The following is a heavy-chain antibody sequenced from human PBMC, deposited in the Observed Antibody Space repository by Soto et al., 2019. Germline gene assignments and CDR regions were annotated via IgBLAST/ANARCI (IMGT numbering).Heavy chain of an antibody. CDR1: GVSISSGGYS. CDR2: IYHTGNA. Sequence: PSETLCLTCAVSGVSISSGGYSWSWIRQPPGEGLEWIGSIYHTGNAYYNPSLKSRVTISVDRSKNQFSLKLSSVTAADTAFYYCARVPSPWGQGTLVTVSS. J-gene: IGHJ5*02. CDR3: ARVPSP. V-gene: IGHV4-30-2*01.